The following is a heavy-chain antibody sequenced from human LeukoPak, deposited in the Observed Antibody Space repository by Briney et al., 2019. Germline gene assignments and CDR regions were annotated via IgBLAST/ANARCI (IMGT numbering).Heavy chain of an antibody. J-gene: IGHJ4*02. CDR2: INPNSGGT. D-gene: IGHD6-13*01. V-gene: IGHV1-2*02. CDR3: ARGYQGYSSSQTFDY. Sequence: GASVKVSCKASGYTFTGYYMHWVRQAPGQGLEWMGWINPNSGGTNYAQKFQGRVTMTRDTSISTACMELSRLRSDDTAVYYCARGYQGYSSSQTFDYWGQGSLVTVSS. CDR1: GYTFTGYY.